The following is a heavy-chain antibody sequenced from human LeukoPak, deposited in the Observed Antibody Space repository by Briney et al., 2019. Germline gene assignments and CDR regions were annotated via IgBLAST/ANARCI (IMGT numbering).Heavy chain of an antibody. V-gene: IGHV3-30*03. CDR1: GFTFSSYG. CDR2: ISYDGSNK. Sequence: PGGSLRLSCAASGFTFSSYGMHWVRQAPGKGLEWVAVISYDGSNKYYADSVKGRFTISRDNSKNTLYLQMNSLRAEDTAVYYCARDLWFGELSAYTFDYWGQGTLVTVSS. D-gene: IGHD3-10*01. CDR3: ARDLWFGELSAYTFDY. J-gene: IGHJ4*02.